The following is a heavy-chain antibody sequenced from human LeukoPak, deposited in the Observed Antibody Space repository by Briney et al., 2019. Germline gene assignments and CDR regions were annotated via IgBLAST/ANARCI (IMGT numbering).Heavy chain of an antibody. D-gene: IGHD3-10*01. J-gene: IGHJ4*02. Sequence: GGSLILSCAASGSTFSRYEMNWVRQAPGKGLEWVLYISRSGDTIYFADSVKGRFTISRDNAKNSLYLQMSSLRAEDTAVYYCARDYASDYWGQGTLVTVSS. CDR2: ISRSGDTI. V-gene: IGHV3-48*03. CDR1: GSTFSRYE. CDR3: ARDYASDY.